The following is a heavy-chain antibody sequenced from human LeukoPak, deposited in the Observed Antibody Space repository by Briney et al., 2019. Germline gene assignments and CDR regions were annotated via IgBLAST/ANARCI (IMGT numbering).Heavy chain of an antibody. D-gene: IGHD2-2*01. J-gene: IGHJ6*02. CDR2: INHSGST. CDR3: ARARLRYCSSTSCYVHYYYGMDV. CDR1: GGSFSGYY. Sequence: SETLSLTCAVYGGSFSGYYWSWIRQPPGKGLEWIGEINHSGSTNYNPSLKSRVTISVDTSKNQFSLKLSSVTAADTAVYYCARARLRYCSSTSCYVHYYYGMDVWGQGTTVTVSS. V-gene: IGHV4-34*01.